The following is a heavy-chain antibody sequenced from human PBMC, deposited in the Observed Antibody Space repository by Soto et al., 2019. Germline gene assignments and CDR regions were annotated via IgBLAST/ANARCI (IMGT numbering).Heavy chain of an antibody. CDR3: ARIRITMVVVAPRAFDV. V-gene: IGHV3-48*02. J-gene: IGHJ3*01. CDR1: GFPFRSYS. CDR2: VGSRNSET. Sequence: SLRLSCTATGFPFRSYSMNWVRQAPGKGLEWVSYVGSRNSETSYADSVKGRFTISRDNAKNSLYLQMDSLRDEDTAVYYCARIRITMVVVAPRAFDVWGQGTMVTVSS. D-gene: IGHD3-22*01.